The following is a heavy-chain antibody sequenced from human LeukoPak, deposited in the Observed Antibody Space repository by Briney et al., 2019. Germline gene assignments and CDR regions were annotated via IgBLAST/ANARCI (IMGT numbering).Heavy chain of an antibody. J-gene: IGHJ4*02. CDR1: GYTFTGYY. D-gene: IGHD6-19*01. Sequence: ASVKVSCKASGYTFTGYYMHWVRQAPGQGLEWMGWINPNSGGTNYAQKFQGRVTMTRDTSISTAYMELSRLRSDDTAVYYCATEVSYSSGWFDYWGQGTLVTVSS. CDR2: INPNSGGT. V-gene: IGHV1-2*02. CDR3: ATEVSYSSGWFDY.